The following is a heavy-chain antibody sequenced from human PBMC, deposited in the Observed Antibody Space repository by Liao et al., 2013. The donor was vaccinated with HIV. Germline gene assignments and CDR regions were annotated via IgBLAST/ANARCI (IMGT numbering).Heavy chain of an antibody. Sequence: QVQLQESGSGLVKPSETLSLTCTVSGGSIRSYYWSWIRQPPGKGLEWIGYIYYSGSTNYNPSLKSRVTISVDTSKNQFSLKLSSVTAADTAVYYCARNPDPILTGYLHAFDIWGQGTMVTVSS. D-gene: IGHD3-9*01. V-gene: IGHV4-59*01. CDR3: ARNPDPILTGYLHAFDI. J-gene: IGHJ3*02. CDR1: GGSIRSYY. CDR2: IYYSGST.